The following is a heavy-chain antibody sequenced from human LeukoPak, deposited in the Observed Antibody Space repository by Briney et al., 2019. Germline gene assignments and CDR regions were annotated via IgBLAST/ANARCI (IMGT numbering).Heavy chain of an antibody. D-gene: IGHD5-12*01. CDR2: IYDSGST. CDR1: GGSISSSSYY. V-gene: IGHV4-61*05. CDR3: ARAGERGYNGYDDAFDI. Sequence: SETLSLTCTVSGGSISSSSYYWGWIRQPPGKGLEWIGYIYDSGSTKYNPSLKSRLTISVDTSKNQFSLKLSSVTAADTAIYYCARAGERGYNGYDDAFDIWGQGTMVTVSS. J-gene: IGHJ3*02.